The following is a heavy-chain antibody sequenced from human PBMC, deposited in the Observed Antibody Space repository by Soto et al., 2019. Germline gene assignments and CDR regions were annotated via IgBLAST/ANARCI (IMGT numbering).Heavy chain of an antibody. V-gene: IGHV4-59*01. D-gene: IGHD6-6*01. Sequence: PSETLSLTCTVPGGSISSYYWSWIRQPPGKGLEWIGYIYYSGSTNYNPSLKSRVTISVDTSKNQFSLKLSSVTAADTAVYYCARAARPRYYYYGMDVWGQGTTVTV. J-gene: IGHJ6*02. CDR3: ARAARPRYYYYGMDV. CDR1: GGSISSYY. CDR2: IYYSGST.